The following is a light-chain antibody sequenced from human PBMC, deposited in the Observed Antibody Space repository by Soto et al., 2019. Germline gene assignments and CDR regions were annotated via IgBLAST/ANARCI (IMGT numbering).Light chain of an antibody. V-gene: IGLV2-14*01. CDR1: SADVGGYAY. CDR3: CSYTDNTTPV. J-gene: IGLJ3*02. CDR2: EVS. Sequence: QSVLTQPASVSGSPGQSITISCTRTSADVGGYAYVSWYQKYPGKAPKLVISEVSNRPSGVSHRFSGSRSGNTASLTISGLQAEDEADYYCCSYTDNTTPVFGGGTKLTVL.